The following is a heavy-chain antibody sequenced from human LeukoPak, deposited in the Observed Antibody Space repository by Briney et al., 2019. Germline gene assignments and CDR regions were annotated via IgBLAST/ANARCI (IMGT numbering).Heavy chain of an antibody. J-gene: IGHJ4*02. CDR3: AKDPVNGFNYFGF. D-gene: IGHD2-8*01. Sequence: GGSLRLSCAASGFTFDSHSMSWVRQAPGKGLEWVSTVSGSGDGRYYTDSVKGRFTISRDNSQNTVYLQMNTLRAEDAAVYYCAKDPVNGFNYFGFWGQGTLVTVSS. V-gene: IGHV3-23*01. CDR1: GFTFDSHS. CDR2: VSGSGDGR.